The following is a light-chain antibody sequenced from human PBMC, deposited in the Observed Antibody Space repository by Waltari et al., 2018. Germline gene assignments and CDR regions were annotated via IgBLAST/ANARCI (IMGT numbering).Light chain of an antibody. Sequence: SYELTQPPSVSVSPGQTATIPCPGALLTKTFTYWFQQKSGQATVMVIYEDTKRLSAIPERFSGSSSGTTAALTITGAQVEDEADYYCYSTDIFRSERGVFGGGTKLLVL. J-gene: IGLJ2*01. CDR1: LLTKTF. CDR3: YSTDIFRSERGV. V-gene: IGLV3-10*01. CDR2: EDT.